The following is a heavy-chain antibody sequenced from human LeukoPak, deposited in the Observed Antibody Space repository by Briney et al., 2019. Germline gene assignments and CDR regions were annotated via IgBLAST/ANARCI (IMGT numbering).Heavy chain of an antibody. Sequence: GASVKVSCKASGYTFTSYDINWVRQATGQGLEWMGWISAYNGNTNYAQKLQGRVTMTTDTSTSTAYMELRSLRSDDTAVYYCARMVDSGYARIDYWGQGTLVTVSS. CDR3: ARMVDSGYARIDY. V-gene: IGHV1-18*01. CDR2: ISAYNGNT. CDR1: GYTFTSYD. D-gene: IGHD5-12*01. J-gene: IGHJ4*02.